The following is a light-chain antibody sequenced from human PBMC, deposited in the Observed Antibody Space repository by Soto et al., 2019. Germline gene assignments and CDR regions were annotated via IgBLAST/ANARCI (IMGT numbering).Light chain of an antibody. CDR3: SSYAGSYNLL. Sequence: SYELTQPPSVSVAPGQTARITCGGNNIKIKSVHWYRQKPGQAPVLVVYDDGDRTTGIPERFSGSKSGNTATLTVSGLQADDEADYYCSSYAGSYNLLFGGGTKLTVL. V-gene: IGLV3-21*02. CDR2: DDG. CDR1: NIKIKS. J-gene: IGLJ3*02.